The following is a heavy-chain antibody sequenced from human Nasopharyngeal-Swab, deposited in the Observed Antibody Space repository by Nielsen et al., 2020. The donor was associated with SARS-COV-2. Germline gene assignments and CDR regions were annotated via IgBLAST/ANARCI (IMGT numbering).Heavy chain of an antibody. CDR1: GGSISNYY. D-gene: IGHD6-6*01. V-gene: IGHV4-59*01. Sequence: SETLSLTCSVSGGSISNYYWSWIRQPPGKGLQWIGYIYYSGSTNYNPSLKSRVTISVDTSKNQFSLKLSSVTAADTAVYYCARGRIAARPDYFDYWGQGTLVTVSS. CDR3: ARGRIAARPDYFDY. CDR2: IYYSGST. J-gene: IGHJ4*02.